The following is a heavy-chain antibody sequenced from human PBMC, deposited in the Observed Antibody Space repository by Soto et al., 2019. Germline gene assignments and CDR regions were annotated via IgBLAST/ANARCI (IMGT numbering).Heavy chain of an antibody. CDR3: AKDPTSYDSSAQFDS. D-gene: IGHD3-22*01. Sequence: GGSLRLSCAASGLSFNIFAMNWVRRALGQGLAWVPGGLGGPGSTYYADSVKGRLTISRDNSNNTLYLQMDSLSAEDMAVYYCAKDPTSYDSSAQFDSWGQGTLVTVSS. CDR1: GLSFNIFA. CDR2: GLGGPGST. V-gene: IGHV3-23*01. J-gene: IGHJ4*02.